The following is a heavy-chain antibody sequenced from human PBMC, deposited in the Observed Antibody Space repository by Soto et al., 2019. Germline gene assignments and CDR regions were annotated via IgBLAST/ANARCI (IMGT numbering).Heavy chain of an antibody. J-gene: IGHJ5*02. D-gene: IGHD6-13*01. Sequence: QVQLVESGGGVVQPGRSLRLSCAASGFTFSSYGMHWVRQAPGKGLEWVAVIWYDGSNKYYADSVKGRFTISRDNSKNTLYLQMNSLRAEDTAVYYCARSAAAGTGRSWFDPWGQGTLVTVSS. V-gene: IGHV3-33*01. CDR2: IWYDGSNK. CDR1: GFTFSSYG. CDR3: ARSAAAGTGRSWFDP.